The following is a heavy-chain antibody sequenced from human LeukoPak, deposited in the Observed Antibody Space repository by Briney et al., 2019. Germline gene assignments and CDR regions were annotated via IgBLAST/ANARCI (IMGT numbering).Heavy chain of an antibody. CDR2: IYSSGRT. CDR1: GDSINSCNYN. J-gene: IGHJ4*02. V-gene: IGHV4-61*02. D-gene: IGHD6-19*01. CDR3: ARDIHTSDWTKFDY. Sequence: SQTLSLTCTVSGDSINSCNYNWSWLRQPAGKGSDWLGRIYSSGRTNYNPSLKSRVTISVAPSNNQSSLNLSSVTATGTAVYYCARDIHTSDWTKFDYWGQGTLVTVSS.